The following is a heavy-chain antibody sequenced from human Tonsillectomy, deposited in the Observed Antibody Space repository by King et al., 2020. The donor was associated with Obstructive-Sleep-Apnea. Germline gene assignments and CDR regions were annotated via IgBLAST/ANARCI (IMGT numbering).Heavy chain of an antibody. CDR3: ARTTRIIGPTGNYYPMDV. Sequence: VTLKESGPALVKSTQTLTLTCTFSGFSLSSSGMCVSWLRQRPGKALEWLARVDWDDDKYYSTSLKTRLTISKDTSKNQVVLTMTNMDPVDTATYYCARTTRIIGPTGNYYPMDVWGQGTTVTVSS. CDR1: GFSLSSSGMC. D-gene: IGHD1-20*01. J-gene: IGHJ6*02. CDR2: VDWDDDK. V-gene: IGHV2-70*15.